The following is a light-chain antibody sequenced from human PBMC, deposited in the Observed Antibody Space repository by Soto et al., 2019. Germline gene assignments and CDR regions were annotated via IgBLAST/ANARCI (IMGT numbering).Light chain of an antibody. CDR1: QSVSSN. CDR3: QQYNNWPWGT. J-gene: IGKJ5*01. Sequence: TQSPVTLSLSPGERATLSCRASQSVSSNLAWYQQKPGQAPRLLIYGASTRATGIPARFSGSGSGTEFTLTISSLQSEDFAVYYCQQYNNWPWGTFGQGTRLEIK. V-gene: IGKV3-15*01. CDR2: GAS.